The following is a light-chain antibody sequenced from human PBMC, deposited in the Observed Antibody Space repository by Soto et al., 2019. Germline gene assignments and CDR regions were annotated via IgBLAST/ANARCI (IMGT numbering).Light chain of an antibody. J-gene: IGLJ1*01. CDR1: SSDIGGYNY. Sequence: QCVLTQPASVSGSPGQSITISCTGTSSDIGGYNYVSWYQQHPGKVPKLMIFEVSNRPSGVSYRFSGSKSGNTASLTISGLQAEDEADYHCSSYTGSSTLYVFGTGTKVTVL. CDR2: EVS. V-gene: IGLV2-14*01. CDR3: SSYTGSSTLYV.